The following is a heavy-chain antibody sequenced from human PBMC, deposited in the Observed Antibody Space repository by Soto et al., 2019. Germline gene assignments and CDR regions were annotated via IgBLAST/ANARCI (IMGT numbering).Heavy chain of an antibody. Sequence: PGGSLRLSCAASGFTFSSHWMFWVRQVPGKGLVWVSHINSDGSSRTYADSEKGRFTISRDNDKKTVYLQMKSLRADYTSVYYCVRGDIGVGLDYWGLGTLVTVSS. D-gene: IGHD1-26*01. CDR1: GFTFSSHW. V-gene: IGHV3-74*03. CDR2: INSDGSSR. CDR3: VRGDIGVGLDY. J-gene: IGHJ4*02.